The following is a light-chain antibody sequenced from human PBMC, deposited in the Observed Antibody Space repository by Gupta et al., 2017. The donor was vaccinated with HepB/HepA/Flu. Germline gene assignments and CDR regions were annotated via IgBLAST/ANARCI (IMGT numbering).Light chain of an antibody. J-gene: IGLJ2*01. V-gene: IGLV2-11*01. CDR1: SSDVGSYNY. Sequence: QSALTQPRAVSGSPGQSVTISCTGTSSDVGSYNYVSWYQQHPGKAPKLMISNVSKRPSGVPERFSGSKSGNTASLTIAGLQAEDEADYCCCSYAGSYTYVIFGGGTQLTVL. CDR2: NVS. CDR3: CSYAGSYTYVI.